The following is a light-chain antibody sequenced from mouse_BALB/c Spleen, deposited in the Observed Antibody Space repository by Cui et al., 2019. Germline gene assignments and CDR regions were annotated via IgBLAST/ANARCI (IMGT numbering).Light chain of an antibody. CDR1: QRLLYSSNKKSY. CDR2: WAS. J-gene: IGKJ1*01. Sequence: DIAMSQPLSSLAVSVGDKVTMSCKSSQRLLYSSNKKSYLAWYQQKPGQSPKLLIYWASTRESGVPDRFTGSGSGTDFTLTISSVKAEDLAVYYCQKYYSWTFGGGTKLEIK. V-gene: IGKV8-30*01. CDR3: QKYYSWT.